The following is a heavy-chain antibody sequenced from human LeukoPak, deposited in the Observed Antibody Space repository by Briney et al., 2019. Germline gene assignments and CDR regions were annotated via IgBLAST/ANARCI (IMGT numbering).Heavy chain of an antibody. CDR2: INPNSGGT. D-gene: IGHD6-19*01. V-gene: IGHV1-2*02. J-gene: IGHJ3*02. CDR3: ARALIGQWLVVNAFDI. CDR1: GYTFTGYY. Sequence: GASVKVSCKASGYTFTGYYMHWVRQAPGQGLEWMGWINPNSGGTNYAQKFQGRVTMTRDTSVSTAYMELSRLRSDDTAVYYCARALIGQWLVVNAFDIWGQGTMVTVSS.